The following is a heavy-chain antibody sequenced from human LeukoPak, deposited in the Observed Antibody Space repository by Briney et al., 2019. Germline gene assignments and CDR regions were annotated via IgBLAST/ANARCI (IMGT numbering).Heavy chain of an antibody. CDR1: GGTFSSYA. CDR3: ARVPGQPNSNQHHYYYYYGMDV. Sequence: GASVKVSCKASGGTFSSYAISWVRQAPGQGLEWMEGIIPIFGTANYAQKFQGRVTITADESTSTAYMELSSLRSEDTAVYYCARVPGQPNSNQHHYYYYYGMDVWGQGTTVTVSS. V-gene: IGHV1-69*13. CDR2: IIPIFGTA. J-gene: IGHJ6*02. D-gene: IGHD4-11*01.